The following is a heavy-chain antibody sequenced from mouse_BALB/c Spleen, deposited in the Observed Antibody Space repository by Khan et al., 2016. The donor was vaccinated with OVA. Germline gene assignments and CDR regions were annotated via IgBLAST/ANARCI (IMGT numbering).Heavy chain of an antibody. CDR2: INSDGSAI. V-gene: IGHV11-2*02. J-gene: IGHJ2*01. D-gene: IGHD1-1*01. CDR1: GFTFSGFW. CDR3: ILLRYYFDY. Sequence: EVQLLETGGGLVQPGGSRGLSCEGSGFTFSGFWMSWVRQTPGKTLEWIGDINSDGSAINYAPSIKDRFTIFRDNDKSTLYLQMSNVRSEDTATYFCILLRYYFDYWGQGPTLTFSS.